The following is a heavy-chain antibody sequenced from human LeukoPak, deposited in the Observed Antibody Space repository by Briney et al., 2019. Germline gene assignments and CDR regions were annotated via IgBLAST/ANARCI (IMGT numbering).Heavy chain of an antibody. CDR3: ARDPTTAMAPYYFDY. Sequence: PGGSLRLSCAASGFTFSSYSMNWVRQAPGKGLEWVSSISSSSSYIYYADSVKGRFTISRDNAKNSLYLQMNSLRAEDTAVYYCARDPTTAMAPYYFDYWGQGTLVTVSS. CDR1: GFTFSSYS. D-gene: IGHD5-18*01. J-gene: IGHJ4*02. CDR2: ISSSSSYI. V-gene: IGHV3-21*04.